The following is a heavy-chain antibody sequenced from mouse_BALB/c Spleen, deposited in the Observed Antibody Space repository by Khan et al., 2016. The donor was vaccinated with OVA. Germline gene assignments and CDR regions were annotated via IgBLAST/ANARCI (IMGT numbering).Heavy chain of an antibody. CDR2: INTYTREP. Sequence: QIQLVQSGPELKKPGETVKISCKASGYTFTNYVMNWVQQSPGKGLKWMGWINTYTREPTYADDFKGRLAFSLETSASTAYLQINSLKNEDTATXFCARFHGGYWGQGTTLTVSS. CDR1: GYTFTNYV. V-gene: IGHV9-3-1*01. J-gene: IGHJ2*01. CDR3: ARFHGGY.